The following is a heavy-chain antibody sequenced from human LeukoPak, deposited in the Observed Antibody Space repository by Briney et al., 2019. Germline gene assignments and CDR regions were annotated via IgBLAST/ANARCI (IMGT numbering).Heavy chain of an antibody. J-gene: IGHJ4*02. D-gene: IGHD1-7*01. CDR3: ASSEGNYAFFDY. CDR2: IKPDGSER. Sequence: GGSLRLSCEASGFSMSVYWMSWVRQPPGKGLEWVGNIKPDGSERNYMDSVKGRFTISRDNAKKPLYLQMNSLRAEDTAVYYCASSEGNYAFFDYWGQGTLVTVSS. CDR1: GFSMSVYW. V-gene: IGHV3-7*01.